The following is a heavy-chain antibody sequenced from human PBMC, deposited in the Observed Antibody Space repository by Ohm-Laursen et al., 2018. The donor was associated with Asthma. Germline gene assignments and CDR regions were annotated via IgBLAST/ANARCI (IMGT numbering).Heavy chain of an antibody. CDR2: ISSSSSYI. V-gene: IGHV3-21*01. Sequence: SLRLSCAASGFTFSSYSMNWVRQAPGKGLEWVSSISSSSSYIYYADSVKGRFTISRDNAKDSLSLQMNSLRVEDTAVYYCAAWGSENFWGQGTLVTVSS. D-gene: IGHD7-27*01. J-gene: IGHJ4*02. CDR3: AAWGSENF. CDR1: GFTFSSYS.